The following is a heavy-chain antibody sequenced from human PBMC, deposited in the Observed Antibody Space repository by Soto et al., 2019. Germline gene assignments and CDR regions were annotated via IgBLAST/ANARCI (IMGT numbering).Heavy chain of an antibody. V-gene: IGHV4-39*01. CDR1: GGSINSGSYY. J-gene: IGHJ4*02. Sequence: LSLTCTVSGGSINSGSYYWGWVRQPPGKWLEWIGSIYYSGSAYYNPSLKSRVAVSVDTSKNQFSLKVTSVTATDTAVYYCARHKDTSSRYLLPDFWGQGTLVTVSS. CDR2: IYYSGSA. CDR3: ARHKDTSSRYLLPDF. D-gene: IGHD6-13*01.